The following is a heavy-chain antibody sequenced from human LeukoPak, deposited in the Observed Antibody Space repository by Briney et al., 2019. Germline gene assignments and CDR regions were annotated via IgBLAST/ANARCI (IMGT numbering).Heavy chain of an antibody. Sequence: SETLSLTCTVSGGSISSYYWSWIRQPPGKGLEWIGYIYYSGSTNYNPSLESRVTISVDTSKNQFSLGLSSVTAADTAVYYCARDLVGATTPSWFDPWGQGTLVTVSS. D-gene: IGHD1-26*01. J-gene: IGHJ5*02. CDR3: ARDLVGATTPSWFDP. CDR2: IYYSGST. CDR1: GGSISSYY. V-gene: IGHV4-59*01.